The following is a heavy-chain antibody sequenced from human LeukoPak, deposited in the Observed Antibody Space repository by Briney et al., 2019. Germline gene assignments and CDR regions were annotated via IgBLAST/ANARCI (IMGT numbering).Heavy chain of an antibody. Sequence: GGSLRLSCAASGFTFSSYGMHWVRQAPGKGLEWLAFIRYDGSNTYYADSVKGRFTVSRDDSKNTLYLQMNSLRGDDTAVYYCAKDGTSYYYIYYWGQGTLVTVSS. CDR3: AKDGTSYYYIYY. D-gene: IGHD2/OR15-2a*01. V-gene: IGHV3-30*02. J-gene: IGHJ4*02. CDR1: GFTFSSYG. CDR2: IRYDGSNT.